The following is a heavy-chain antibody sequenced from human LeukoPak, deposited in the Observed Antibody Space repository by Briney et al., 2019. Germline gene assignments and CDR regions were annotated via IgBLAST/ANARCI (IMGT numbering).Heavy chain of an antibody. Sequence: SETLSLTCAVYGGSFSGYYWSWIRQPPGKGLEWIGEINHSGSTNYNPSLKRRVTISVDTSKNQFSLKLSSVTAADTAVYYCANRGSVVTAMSGHWFDPWGQGTLVTVSS. D-gene: IGHD2-21*02. V-gene: IGHV4-34*01. CDR1: GGSFSGYY. CDR3: ANRGSVVTAMSGHWFDP. J-gene: IGHJ5*02. CDR2: INHSGST.